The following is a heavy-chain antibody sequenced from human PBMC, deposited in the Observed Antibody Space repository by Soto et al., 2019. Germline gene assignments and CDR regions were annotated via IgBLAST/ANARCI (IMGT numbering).Heavy chain of an antibody. Sequence: PSETLSLTCTVSGGSISGYYWSWIRQPPGKGLEWIGYMYNTGSTVYNPSFKSRVTISVDTSKNQFSLKLSSVTAADTAVYYCARHPSNFWFDPWGKGTLVTVSS. J-gene: IGHJ5*02. V-gene: IGHV4-59*08. D-gene: IGHD4-4*01. CDR1: GGSISGYY. CDR3: ARHPSNFWFDP. CDR2: MYNTGST.